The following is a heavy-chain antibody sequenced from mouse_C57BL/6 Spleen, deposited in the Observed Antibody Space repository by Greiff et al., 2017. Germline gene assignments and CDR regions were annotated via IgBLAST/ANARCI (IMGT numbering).Heavy chain of an antibody. CDR3: AREDSNPAWFAY. Sequence: QVQLQQPGAELVRPGSSVKLSCKASGYTFTSYWMHWVKQRPIQGLEWIGNIDPSDSETHYNQKFKDKATLTVDKSSSTAYMQLSSLTSEDSAVYYCAREDSNPAWFAYWGQGTLVTVSA. CDR1: GYTFTSYW. J-gene: IGHJ3*01. V-gene: IGHV1-52*01. CDR2: IDPSDSET. D-gene: IGHD2-5*01.